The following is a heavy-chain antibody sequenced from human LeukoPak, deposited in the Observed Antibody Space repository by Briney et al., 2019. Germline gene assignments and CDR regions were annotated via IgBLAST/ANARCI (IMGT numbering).Heavy chain of an antibody. CDR3: ARLYSSSSRRYFDL. V-gene: IGHV3-23*01. CDR2: ISGSGGST. J-gene: IGHJ2*01. Sequence: GGSLRLSCAASGFTFSSYAMSWVRQAPGKGLEWVSAISGSGGSTYYADSVKGRFTISRDNSKNTLYLQMNSLRAEDTAVYYCARLYSSSSRRYFDLWGRGTLVTVSS. CDR1: GFTFSSYA. D-gene: IGHD6-6*01.